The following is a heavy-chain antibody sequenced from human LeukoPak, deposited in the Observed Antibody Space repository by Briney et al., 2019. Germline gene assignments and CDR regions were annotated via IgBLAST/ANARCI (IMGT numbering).Heavy chain of an antibody. D-gene: IGHD3-10*01. Sequence: SETLSLTCTVSGDSISSGGYFWSWIRQPPGKGLEWIGYISHYENAYYNPSLSSRVTMSVDKSKNQVSLKITSVTAADTAVYYCARDQTYSGSGIYTYFDYWGQGILVTVSS. CDR3: ARDQTYSGSGIYTYFDY. CDR1: GDSISSGGYF. CDR2: ISHYENA. V-gene: IGHV4-30-2*01. J-gene: IGHJ4*02.